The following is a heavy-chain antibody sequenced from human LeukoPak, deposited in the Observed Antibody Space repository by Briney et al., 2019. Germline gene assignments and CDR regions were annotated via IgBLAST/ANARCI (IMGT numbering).Heavy chain of an antibody. D-gene: IGHD3-22*01. CDR1: GFTFSSYA. CDR3: AKDPTYYYDSSGPSFDY. V-gene: IGHV3-23*01. CDR2: ISGSGGST. Sequence: PGGSLRLSCAASGFTFSSYAMSWVRQAPGKGLEWVSAISGSGGSTYYADSVKGRFTISRDNSKNTLYLQVNSLRAEDTAVYYCAKDPTYYYDSSGPSFDYWGQGTLVTVSS. J-gene: IGHJ4*02.